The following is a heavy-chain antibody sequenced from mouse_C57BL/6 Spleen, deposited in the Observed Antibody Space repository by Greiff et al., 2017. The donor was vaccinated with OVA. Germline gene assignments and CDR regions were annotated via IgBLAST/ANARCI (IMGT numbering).Heavy chain of an antibody. J-gene: IGHJ3*01. CDR3: TTAYYSNDRFAY. CDR2: IDPEDGDT. D-gene: IGHD2-5*01. Sequence: EVQLQESGAELVRPGASVKLSCTASGFNIKDYYMHWVKQRPEQGLEWIGRIDPEDGDTEYAPKFQGKATLTADTSSNTAYLQLSSLTSEDTAVYYCTTAYYSNDRFAYWGQGTLVTVSA. V-gene: IGHV14-1*01. CDR1: GFNIKDYY.